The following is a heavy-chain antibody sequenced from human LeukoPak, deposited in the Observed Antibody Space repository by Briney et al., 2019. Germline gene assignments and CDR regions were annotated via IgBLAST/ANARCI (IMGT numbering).Heavy chain of an antibody. CDR3: ARDFSDSYMDV. V-gene: IGHV3-30-3*01. D-gene: IGHD2-21*02. CDR1: GFTFSSYA. Sequence: HPGGSLRLSCAASGFTFSSYAMHWVRQAPGKGLEWVAVISYDGSNKYYADSVKGRFTISRDNSKNTLYLQMNSLRAEDTAVYYCARDFSDSYMDVWGQGTTVTVSS. CDR2: ISYDGSNK. J-gene: IGHJ6*02.